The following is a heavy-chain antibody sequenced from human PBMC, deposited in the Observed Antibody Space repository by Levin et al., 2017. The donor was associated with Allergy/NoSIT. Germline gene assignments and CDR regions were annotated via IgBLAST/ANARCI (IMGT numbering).Heavy chain of an antibody. Sequence: GGSLRLSCAASGXRFXXXXLXXXXXXXXKGLEWVSSILAGGGSTYYTDSVKGRFTISRDDSKNTLYLQLNSLRAEDTAVFYCANLNWNDRSYFDNWGQGTLVTVSS. V-gene: IGHV3-23*01. CDR3: ANLNWNDRSYFDN. J-gene: IGHJ4*02. CDR1: GXRFXXXX. CDR2: ILAGGGST. D-gene: IGHD1-1*01.